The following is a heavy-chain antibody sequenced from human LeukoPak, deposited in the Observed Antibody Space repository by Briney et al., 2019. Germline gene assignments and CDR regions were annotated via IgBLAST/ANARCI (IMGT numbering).Heavy chain of an antibody. CDR2: ISYDGSNK. CDR3: ARDSVHGYYDSSGYSALFDY. J-gene: IGHJ4*02. Sequence: GGSLRLSCAASGFTFSSYAMHWVRQAPGKGLEWVAVISYDGSNKYYADSVKGRFTISRDNSKNTLYLQMNSLRAEDTAVYYCARDSVHGYYDSSGYSALFDYWGQGTLVTVSS. V-gene: IGHV3-30-3*01. CDR1: GFTFSSYA. D-gene: IGHD3-22*01.